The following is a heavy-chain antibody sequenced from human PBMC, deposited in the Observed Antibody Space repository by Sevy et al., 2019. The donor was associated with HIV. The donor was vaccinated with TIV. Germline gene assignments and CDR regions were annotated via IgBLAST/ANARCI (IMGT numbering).Heavy chain of an antibody. CDR1: GFTVSSTY. J-gene: IGHJ3*02. Sequence: GGSLRLSCAASGFTVSSTYMGWVRQAPGKGLEWVSIIYSGVTTSYADSVRGRFTISRDNSKNTLSLQMNGLRAEDTAVYYCARLSVYYYDDGGYYTTGNAFDIWGHGTMVTISS. D-gene: IGHD3-22*01. CDR3: ARLSVYYYDDGGYYTTGNAFDI. CDR2: IYSGVTT. V-gene: IGHV3-53*01.